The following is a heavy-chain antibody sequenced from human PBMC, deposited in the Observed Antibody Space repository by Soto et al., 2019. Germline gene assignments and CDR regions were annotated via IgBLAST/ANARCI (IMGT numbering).Heavy chain of an antibody. CDR3: ARHERYLGRFDP. CDR1: GGSISSGGYY. D-gene: IGHD3-9*01. Sequence: SETLSHTCTVPGGSISSGGYYWIWIRQHPGKGLEWIGYIYYSGSTYYNPSLKSRVTISVDTSKNQFSLKLSSVTAADTAVYYCARHERYLGRFDPWGQGTLVTVSS. V-gene: IGHV4-31*03. CDR2: IYYSGST. J-gene: IGHJ5*02.